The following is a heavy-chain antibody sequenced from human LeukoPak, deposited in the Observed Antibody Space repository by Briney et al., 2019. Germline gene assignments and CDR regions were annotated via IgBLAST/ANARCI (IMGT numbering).Heavy chain of an antibody. J-gene: IGHJ4*02. D-gene: IGHD5/OR15-5a*01. CDR3: AGYGVYPY. V-gene: IGHV3-48*01. CDR2: FGISGTI. CDR1: GFVVNTYD. Sequence: GESLRLSCAASGFVVNTYDMHWVRQAPGEGPQWIAYFGISGTIYYADSVRGRFTISRDSAKNSLHLQMNGLRVDDTAIYYCAGYGVYPYWGQGTPVTVSS.